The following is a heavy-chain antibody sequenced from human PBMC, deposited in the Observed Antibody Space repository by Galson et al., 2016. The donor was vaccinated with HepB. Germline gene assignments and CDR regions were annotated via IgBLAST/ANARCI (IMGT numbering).Heavy chain of an antibody. J-gene: IGHJ6*03. CDR1: TFTFSDYS. CDR2: ISGRSSYI. CDR3: ARVSPVAYYYYMDV. Sequence: SLRLSCAASTFTFSDYSMNWVRQAPGKGLEWVSFISGRSSYIYYADSVEGRFTVSRDNAKNSLYLQMNSLRAEDTAVYYCARVSPVAYYYYMDVWGRGTTVTVS. V-gene: IGHV3-21*01.